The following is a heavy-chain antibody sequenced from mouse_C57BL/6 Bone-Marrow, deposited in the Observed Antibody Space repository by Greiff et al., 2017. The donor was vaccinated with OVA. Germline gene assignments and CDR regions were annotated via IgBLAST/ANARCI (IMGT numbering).Heavy chain of an antibody. J-gene: IGHJ3*01. D-gene: IGHD2-3*01. CDR1: GFSLTSYG. Sequence: VQLQQSGPGLVQPSQSLSITCTVSGFSLTSYGVHWVRQSPGKGLEWLGVIWRGGSTDYNAAFMSRLSITKDNSKGQVFFKMNSLQADDTAIYSCAKNTDGYYGGFAYWGQGTRVTVSA. CDR3: AKNTDGYYGGFAY. V-gene: IGHV2-5*01. CDR2: IWRGGST.